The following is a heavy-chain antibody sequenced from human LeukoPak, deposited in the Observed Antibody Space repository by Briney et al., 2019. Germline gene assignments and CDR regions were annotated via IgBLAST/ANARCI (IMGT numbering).Heavy chain of an antibody. CDR2: IYYTGIT. CDR3: ARELCSTTTCYFDY. D-gene: IGHD2-2*01. V-gene: IGHV4-59*01. CDR1: GGSISSYY. J-gene: IGHJ4*02. Sequence: PSETLSLTCSVSGGSISSYYWSWIRQPPGKGLEWIGYIYYTGITNYNPSLKSRVTISVDTSKNQFSLKLNSVTAADTAVYYCARELCSTTTCYFDYWGQGTLGTVSS.